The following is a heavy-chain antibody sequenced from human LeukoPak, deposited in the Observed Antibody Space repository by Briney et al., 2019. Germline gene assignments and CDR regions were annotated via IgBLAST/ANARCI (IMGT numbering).Heavy chain of an antibody. CDR2: IKHDGSEK. J-gene: IGHJ4*02. Sequence: GGSLRLSCAASGFTFSSYWMNWVRQAPGKGLEWVANIKHDGSEKYYVDPVKGRFTISRDNAKNPLYLQMDSLRAEDAAVYYCARGGYSSSFGGQGTLVTVSS. CDR1: GFTFSSYW. CDR3: ARGGYSSSF. V-gene: IGHV3-7*01. D-gene: IGHD6-13*01.